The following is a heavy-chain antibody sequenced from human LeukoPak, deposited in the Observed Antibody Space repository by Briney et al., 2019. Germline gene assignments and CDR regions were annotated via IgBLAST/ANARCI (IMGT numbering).Heavy chain of an antibody. CDR2: IHYTGST. V-gene: IGHV4-61*01. CDR1: GGSISSSSYY. CDR3: ARGGYYGSGNDFRFDP. J-gene: IGHJ5*02. D-gene: IGHD3-10*01. Sequence: SETLSLTCTVSGGSISSSSYYWSWIRQPPGKGLECIVYIHYTGSTNYNPSLKSRVTISVDTSKSQFSLKLSSVTAADTAIYYCARGGYYGSGNDFRFDPWGQGTLVTVSS.